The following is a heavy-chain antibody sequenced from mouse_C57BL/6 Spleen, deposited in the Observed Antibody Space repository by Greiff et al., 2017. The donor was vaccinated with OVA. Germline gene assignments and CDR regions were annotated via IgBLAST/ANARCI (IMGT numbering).Heavy chain of an antibody. Sequence: QVQLQQSGAELAKPGASVKLSCTASGYTFTSYWMHWVQQRPGQGLEWIGYINPSSGYTKYNQKFKDKATLTADKSSSTAYMQLSSLTYEDSAVYYCARSRSNYDYYAMDYWGQGTSVTVSS. D-gene: IGHD2-5*01. CDR1: GYTFTSYW. J-gene: IGHJ4*01. CDR2: INPSSGYT. CDR3: ARSRSNYDYYAMDY. V-gene: IGHV1-7*01.